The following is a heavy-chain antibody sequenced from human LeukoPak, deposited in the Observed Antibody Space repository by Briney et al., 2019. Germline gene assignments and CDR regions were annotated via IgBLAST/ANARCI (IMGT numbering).Heavy chain of an antibody. CDR2: ITVYNNKT. CDR3: ARQRFGDVHAFDV. V-gene: IGHV1-18*01. Sequence: ASVKVSCKASGYSFSPYTVSWVRQAPGQGLEWMALITVYNNKTDYAQKFEGRVTVTTDTSTSTAYMELRSLTSDDTAVYYCARQRFGDVHAFDVWGQGTVVSVS. D-gene: IGHD3-10*01. J-gene: IGHJ3*01. CDR1: GYSFSPYT.